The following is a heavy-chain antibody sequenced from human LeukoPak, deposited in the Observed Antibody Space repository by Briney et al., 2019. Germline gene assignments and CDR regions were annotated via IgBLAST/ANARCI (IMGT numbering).Heavy chain of an antibody. V-gene: IGHV3-66*02. Sequence: GGSLRLSCAASGFTVSSNYMSWVRQAPGKGLEWVSVIYSGGSTYYADSVKGRFTISRDNSKNTLYLQMNSLRAEDTAVYYCARGDSSSWKNYYYYYGMDVWGQGTTVTVSS. CDR1: GFTVSSNY. J-gene: IGHJ6*02. CDR3: ARGDSSSWKNYYYYYGMDV. D-gene: IGHD6-13*01. CDR2: IYSGGST.